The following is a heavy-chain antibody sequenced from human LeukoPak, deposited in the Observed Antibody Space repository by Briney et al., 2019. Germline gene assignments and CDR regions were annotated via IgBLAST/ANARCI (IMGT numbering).Heavy chain of an antibody. Sequence: GGSLRLSCAASGFTFSSYAMSWVRQAPWKGLEWVSAISGSGGSTYYADSVKGRFTISRDNSKNTLYLQMNSLRAEDTAVYYCAKFPAPYSGSYYDHWGQGTLVTVSS. D-gene: IGHD1-26*01. CDR2: ISGSGGST. J-gene: IGHJ4*02. V-gene: IGHV3-23*01. CDR3: AKFPAPYSGSYYDH. CDR1: GFTFSSYA.